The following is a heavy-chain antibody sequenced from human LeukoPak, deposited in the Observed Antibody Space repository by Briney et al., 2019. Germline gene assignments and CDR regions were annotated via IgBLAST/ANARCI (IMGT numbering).Heavy chain of an antibody. CDR3: FFDRGIAAAGTDY. J-gene: IGHJ4*02. CDR2: INPNSGGT. Sequence: ASVKVSCKTSGYTFTSYDLNWVRQATGQGLEWMGWINPNSGGTNYAQKFQGRVTMTRDTSISTAYMELSRLRSDDTAVYYCFFDRGIAAAGTDYWGQGTLVTVSS. V-gene: IGHV1-2*02. CDR1: GYTFTSYD. D-gene: IGHD6-13*01.